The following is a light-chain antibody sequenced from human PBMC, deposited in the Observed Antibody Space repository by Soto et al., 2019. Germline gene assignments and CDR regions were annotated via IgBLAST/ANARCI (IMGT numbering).Light chain of an antibody. J-gene: IGKJ4*01. V-gene: IGKV3-15*01. CDR3: QQYDNWPLT. Sequence: MTQSPSSLSVSPGERATLSCRASQSVSSNLAWYQQKPGQAPRLLIYDASTRATVIPARFSGSGSGTEFTLTISSLQSEDFAVYYCQQYDNWPLTFGGGTKVDIK. CDR2: DAS. CDR1: QSVSSN.